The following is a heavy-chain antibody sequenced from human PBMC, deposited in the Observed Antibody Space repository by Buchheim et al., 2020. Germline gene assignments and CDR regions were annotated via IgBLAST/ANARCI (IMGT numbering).Heavy chain of an antibody. CDR3: ARGGGFDWNFNRYSYYYMDV. J-gene: IGHJ6*03. Sequence: QVQLQQWGAGLLKPSETLSLTCAVYGGSFSGYYWSWIRQPPGKGLEWIGEINHSGSTNYNPSLTSRVTISVDTSKNQFSLKLSSVTAADTAVYYCARGGGFDWNFNRYSYYYMDVWGKGTT. CDR1: GGSFSGYY. V-gene: IGHV4-34*01. CDR2: INHSGST. D-gene: IGHD3-9*01.